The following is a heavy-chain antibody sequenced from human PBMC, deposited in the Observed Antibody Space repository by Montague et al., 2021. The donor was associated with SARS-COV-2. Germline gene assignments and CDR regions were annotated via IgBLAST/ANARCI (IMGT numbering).Heavy chain of an antibody. CDR1: GFTFSNYG. D-gene: IGHD7-27*01. CDR3: ARDRLGPGYYGMDV. Sequence: SLRLSWAASGFTFSNYGMHWVRQAPGKGLEWVAVIWYDGSNKYYADSVKGRFTISRDNSKNTLYLQMNSLRAEDTAVYYCARDRLGPGYYGMDVWGQGTTVTVSS. CDR2: IWYDGSNK. J-gene: IGHJ6*02. V-gene: IGHV3-33*01.